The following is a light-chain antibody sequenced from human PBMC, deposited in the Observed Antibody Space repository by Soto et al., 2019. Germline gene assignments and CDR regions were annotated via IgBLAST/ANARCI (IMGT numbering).Light chain of an antibody. CDR1: QSVYSRF. Sequence: EIVLTQSTATMYSSPGERATLSCRASQSVYSRFLAWYQQRPGQAPRLLIYGASSRATGIPDRFSGSGSGTDFTLTISRLEPEDFAVYYCQQYGSSPPWTFGQGTKVDMK. CDR2: GAS. V-gene: IGKV3-20*01. CDR3: QQYGSSPPWT. J-gene: IGKJ1*01.